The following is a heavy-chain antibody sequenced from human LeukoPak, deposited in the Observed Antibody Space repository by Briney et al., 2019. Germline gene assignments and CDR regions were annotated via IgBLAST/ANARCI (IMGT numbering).Heavy chain of an antibody. CDR2: IYTSGST. D-gene: IGHD2-2*01. V-gene: IGHV4-61*02. Sequence: SETLSLTCTVSGGSISIGSYYWSWIRQPPGKGLEWIGRIYTSGSTNYNPSLKSRVTISVDTSKNQFSLKLSSVTAADTAVYYCASGSSTSSTYDYWGQGTLVTVSS. J-gene: IGHJ4*02. CDR1: GGSISIGSYY. CDR3: ASGSSTSSTYDY.